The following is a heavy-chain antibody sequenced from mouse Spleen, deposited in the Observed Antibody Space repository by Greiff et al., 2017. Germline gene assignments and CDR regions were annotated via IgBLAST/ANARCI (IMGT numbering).Heavy chain of an antibody. CDR3: ARYGDFDY. D-gene: IGHD1-1*01. J-gene: IGHJ2*01. Sequence: QVQLQQPGAELVRPGSSVKLSCKASGYTFTSYWMDWVKQRPGQGLEWIGNIYPSDSETHYNQKFKGKATLTVDTSSSTAYMQLSSLTSEDSAVYYCARYGDFDYWGQGTTLTVSS. V-gene: IGHV1-61*01. CDR1: GYTFTSYW. CDR2: IYPSDSET.